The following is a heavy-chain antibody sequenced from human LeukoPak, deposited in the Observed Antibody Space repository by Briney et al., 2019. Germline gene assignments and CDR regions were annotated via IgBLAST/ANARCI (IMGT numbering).Heavy chain of an antibody. CDR3: ARHDSDSSGYYYAFDY. J-gene: IGHJ4*02. D-gene: IGHD3-22*01. CDR2: IYYSGST. CDR1: GVSISSSSYY. V-gene: IGHV4-39*01. Sequence: PSETLSLTCTVSGVSISSSSYYWGWIRQPPGKGLEWIGSIYYSGSTYYNPSLKSRVTISADTSKNQFSLKLSSVTAADTAVYYCARHDSDSSGYYYAFDYWGQGTLVTVSS.